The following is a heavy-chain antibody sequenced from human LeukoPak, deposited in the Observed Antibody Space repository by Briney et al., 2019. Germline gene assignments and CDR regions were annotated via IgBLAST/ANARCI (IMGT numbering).Heavy chain of an antibody. Sequence: ASVKVSCKTSGYTFTGYYMHWVRQAPGQGLEWMGWIYPNSGGTNYAQKFQGRVTMTRDTSISTAYMELSSLRSEDTAVYYCARGLRIVVVSKNDAFDIWGQGTMVTVSS. V-gene: IGHV1-2*02. D-gene: IGHD3-22*01. CDR2: IYPNSGGT. CDR3: ARGLRIVVVSKNDAFDI. J-gene: IGHJ3*02. CDR1: GYTFTGYY.